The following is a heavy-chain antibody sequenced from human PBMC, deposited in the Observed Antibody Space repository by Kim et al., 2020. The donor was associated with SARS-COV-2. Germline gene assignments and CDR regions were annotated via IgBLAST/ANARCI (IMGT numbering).Heavy chain of an antibody. CDR2: GDTK. V-gene: IGHV3-23*01. CDR3: ANPRQPDY. J-gene: IGHJ4*02. Sequence: GDTKNYADSVKSRFTVSRDNSKNTLYLQMSSLRAEDTAIYYCANPRQPDYWGQGTLVTVSS. D-gene: IGHD6-13*01.